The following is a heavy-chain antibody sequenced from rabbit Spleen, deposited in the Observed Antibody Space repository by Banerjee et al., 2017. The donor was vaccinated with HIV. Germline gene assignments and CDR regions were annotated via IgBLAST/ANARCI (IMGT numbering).Heavy chain of an antibody. V-gene: IGHV1S45*01. CDR2: IVTGDAST. CDR1: GFSFSGYYY. CDR3: ARSHIGSSADYNGMDL. D-gene: IGHD1-1*01. J-gene: IGHJ6*01. Sequence: QEQLVESGGGLVQPEGSLTLTCTASGFSFSGYYYMCWVRQAPGRGLEWIACIVTGDASTYYASWAKGRFTISKPSSTTVTLQMTSLTAADTATYFCARSHIGSSADYNGMDLWGQGTLVTVS.